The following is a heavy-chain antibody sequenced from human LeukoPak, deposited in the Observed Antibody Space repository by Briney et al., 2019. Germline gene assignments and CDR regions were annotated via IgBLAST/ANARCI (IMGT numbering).Heavy chain of an antibody. V-gene: IGHV3-23*01. CDR3: AKDVWGRTGY. J-gene: IGHJ4*02. D-gene: IGHD1-14*01. CDR2: ISGSGGST. CDR1: GFTFSNAW. Sequence: GGSLRLSCAASGFTFSNAWMSWVRQAPGKGLEWVSAISGSGGSTYYADSVKGRFTISRDNSKNTLYLQMNSLRAEDTAVYYCAKDVWGRTGYWGQGTLVTVSS.